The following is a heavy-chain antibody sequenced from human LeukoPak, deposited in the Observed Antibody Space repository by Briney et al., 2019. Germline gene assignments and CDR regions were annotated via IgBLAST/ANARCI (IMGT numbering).Heavy chain of an antibody. V-gene: IGHV1-69*13. J-gene: IGHJ2*01. CDR2: IIPIFGTA. Sequence: GASVKVSCKASGGTFNTYAISWVRQAPGQGLEWMGGIIPIFGTANYAQKFQDRVTITADESTSTAYMELSSLRSEDTAMYYCARDHSGDYVRNWYFDHWGRGTLVTVSS. CDR3: ARDHSGDYVRNWYFDH. D-gene: IGHD4-17*01. CDR1: GGTFNTYA.